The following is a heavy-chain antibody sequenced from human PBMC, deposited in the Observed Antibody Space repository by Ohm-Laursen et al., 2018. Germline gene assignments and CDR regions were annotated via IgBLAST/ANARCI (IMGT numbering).Heavy chain of an antibody. D-gene: IGHD3-3*01. Sequence: SLRLSCSASGFTFSSYWMTWVRQAPGKGLEWVSYISSSGSTIYYADSVKGRFTISRDNAKNSLYLQMNSLRAEDTAVYYCARASIFGVVITLYYYYGMDVWGQGTTVTVSS. J-gene: IGHJ6*02. CDR3: ARASIFGVVITLYYYYGMDV. CDR2: ISSSGSTI. V-gene: IGHV3-48*04. CDR1: GFTFSSYW.